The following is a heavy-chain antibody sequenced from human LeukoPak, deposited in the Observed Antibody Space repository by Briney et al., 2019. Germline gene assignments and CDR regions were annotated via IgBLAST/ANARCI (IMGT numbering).Heavy chain of an antibody. Sequence: PGRSLRLSCAASGFTFSSYGMHWVRQAPGKGLEWVAVISYDGSNKYYADSVKGRFTISRDNSKNTLYLQMNSLRAEDTAVYYCAKDHGRARSTWYYWGQGTLVTVSS. CDR1: GFTFSSYG. V-gene: IGHV3-30*18. D-gene: IGHD6-13*01. CDR3: AKDHGRARSTWYY. CDR2: ISYDGSNK. J-gene: IGHJ4*02.